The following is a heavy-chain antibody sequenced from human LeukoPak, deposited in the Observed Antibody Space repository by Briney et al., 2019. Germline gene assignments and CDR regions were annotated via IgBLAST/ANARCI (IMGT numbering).Heavy chain of an antibody. J-gene: IGHJ3*02. V-gene: IGHV3-30*02. CDR2: IRYDGSNK. CDR1: GFTFSSYG. CDR3: AKRRRRDGYRDAFDI. Sequence: GGSLRLSCAASGFTFSSYGMHWVRQAPGKGLEWVAFIRYDGSNKYYADSVKGRFTISRDNSKNTLYLQMNSLRAEDTAVYYCAKRRRRDGYRDAFDIWGQGTMVTVSS. D-gene: IGHD5-24*01.